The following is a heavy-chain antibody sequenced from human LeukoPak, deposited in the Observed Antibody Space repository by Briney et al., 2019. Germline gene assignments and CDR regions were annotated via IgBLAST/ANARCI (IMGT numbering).Heavy chain of an antibody. CDR2: ISTSGSTI. CDR3: ATSRGSWPDYFDY. J-gene: IGHJ4*02. D-gene: IGHD6-13*01. Sequence: GGSLRLSCAASGFIVSNTYMSWVRQAPGKGLDWVSYISTSGSTIYYADSVKGRFTISRDNAKNSLYLQMNSLRAEDTAVYYCATSRGSWPDYFDYWGQGTLATVSS. CDR1: GFIVSNTY. V-gene: IGHV3-11*04.